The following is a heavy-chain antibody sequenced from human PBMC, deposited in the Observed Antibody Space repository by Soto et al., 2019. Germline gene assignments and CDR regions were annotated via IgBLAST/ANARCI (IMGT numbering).Heavy chain of an antibody. CDR2: IYYDGSEQ. CDR1: GFTFSSSG. D-gene: IGHD6-19*01. CDR3: AKEESSGWSRTADC. Sequence: QVQLVESGGGVVQPGRSLRLSCAASGFTFSSSGMHWVRQAPGEGLEWVGVIYYDGSEQYYADSVKGRFTISRDNSKNTLYLQMNSLRDEDTAVYYCAKEESSGWSRTADCWGQGTLVTVSS. J-gene: IGHJ4*02. V-gene: IGHV3-30*18.